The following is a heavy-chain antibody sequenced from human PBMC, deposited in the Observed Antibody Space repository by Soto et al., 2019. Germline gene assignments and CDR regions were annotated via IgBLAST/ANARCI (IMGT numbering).Heavy chain of an antibody. J-gene: IGHJ6*02. Sequence: PGGSLRLSCAASGFTFGSYTINWVRQAPGKGLEWVSSISGSSRYIYYADSLKGRFTISRDNAKNSVYLQMNSLRAEDTAVYYCAREPRPGYCSSTSCYGMDVWGQGTMVTVSS. CDR1: GFTFGSYT. D-gene: IGHD2-2*03. V-gene: IGHV3-21*01. CDR3: AREPRPGYCSSTSCYGMDV. CDR2: ISGSSRYI.